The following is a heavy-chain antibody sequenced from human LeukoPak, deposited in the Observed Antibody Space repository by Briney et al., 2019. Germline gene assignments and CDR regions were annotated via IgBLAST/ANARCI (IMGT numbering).Heavy chain of an antibody. CDR1: GNTFTSYD. CDR2: MNPNSGNT. D-gene: IGHD1-26*01. V-gene: IGHV1-8*01. J-gene: IGHJ6*02. Sequence: ASVKVSCKASGNTFTSYDINWVRQATGQGLEWMGWMNPNSGNTGYTQKFQGRVTMTRNTSISTAYMELSSLRSEDTAVYYCARWSVGATNYYGMDVWGQGTTVTVSS. CDR3: ARWSVGATNYYGMDV.